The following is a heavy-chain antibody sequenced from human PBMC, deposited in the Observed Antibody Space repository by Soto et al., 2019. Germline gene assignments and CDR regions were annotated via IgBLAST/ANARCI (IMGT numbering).Heavy chain of an antibody. CDR3: ARGDRGGFDL. CDR1: GFTFDYYW. CDR2: VHSDGTTT. D-gene: IGHD3-10*01. V-gene: IGHV3-74*01. Sequence: EVQLVESGGGLVQPGESLRLSCAASGFTFDYYWMHWVRQAPGKGLVWVSRVHSDGTTTTYADSVKGRFTISRDNARNTVSLQMSSLRAEDAAIYYCARGDRGGFDLWGHGTVVTVSS. J-gene: IGHJ3*01.